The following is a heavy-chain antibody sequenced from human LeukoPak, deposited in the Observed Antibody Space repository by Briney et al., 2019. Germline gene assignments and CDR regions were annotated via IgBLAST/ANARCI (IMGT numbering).Heavy chain of an antibody. CDR2: ISGSGDTT. V-gene: IGHV3-23*01. CDR3: ARVIGATDTAH. Sequence: PGGSLRLSCAAPGFTFSSYAMSLVRQAPGKGLEWVSGISGSGDTTYYADSVKGRFTISRDNSKNTLYLQMNSLRAEDTAVYYCARVIGATDTAHWGQGTLVTVSS. J-gene: IGHJ4*02. CDR1: GFTFSSYA. D-gene: IGHD6-13*01.